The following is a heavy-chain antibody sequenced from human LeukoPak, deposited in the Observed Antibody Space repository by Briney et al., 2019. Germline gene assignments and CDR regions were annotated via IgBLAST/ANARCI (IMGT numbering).Heavy chain of an antibody. CDR2: ISYDGSNK. D-gene: IGHD2-15*01. Sequence: GRSLRLSCAASGFTFSSYAMHWVRQAPGKGLEWVAVISYDGSNKYYADSVKGRFTISRDDSKNTLYLQMNSLRAEDTAVYYCARDPADIVVVVAATHGMDVWGQGTTVTVSS. CDR3: ARDPADIVVVVAATHGMDV. V-gene: IGHV3-30-3*01. J-gene: IGHJ6*02. CDR1: GFTFSSYA.